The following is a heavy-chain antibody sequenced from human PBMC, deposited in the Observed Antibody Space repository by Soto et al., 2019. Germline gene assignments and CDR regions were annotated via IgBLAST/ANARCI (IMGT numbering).Heavy chain of an antibody. Sequence: SETLSLTCTVSGGSISSGDYYWSWIRQPPGKGLEWIGYIYYSGSTYYNPSLKSRVTISVDTSKNQFSLKLSSVTAADTAVYYCARHYYDSSGYLIGGGRYYYYYYGMDVWGQGTTVTVSS. CDR2: IYYSGST. V-gene: IGHV4-30-4*01. CDR1: GGSISSGDYY. CDR3: ARHYYDSSGYLIGGGRYYYYYYGMDV. D-gene: IGHD3-22*01. J-gene: IGHJ6*02.